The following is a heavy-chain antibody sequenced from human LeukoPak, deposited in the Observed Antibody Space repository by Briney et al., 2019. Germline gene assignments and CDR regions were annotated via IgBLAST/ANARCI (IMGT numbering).Heavy chain of an antibody. D-gene: IGHD6-19*01. CDR3: ASTQSGWYEKFDY. CDR2: IDPSDSYT. Sequence: GESLRISCKGSGYSFTSYWISWLRQMPGKGLEWMGRIDPSDSYTNYSPSFQGHVTISADKSISTAYLQWSSLKASDTAMYYCASTQSGWYEKFDYWGQGTLVTVSS. V-gene: IGHV5-10-1*01. J-gene: IGHJ4*02. CDR1: GYSFTSYW.